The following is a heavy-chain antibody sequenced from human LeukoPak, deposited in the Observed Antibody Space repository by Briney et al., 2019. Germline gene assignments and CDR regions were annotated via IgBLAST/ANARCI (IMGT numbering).Heavy chain of an antibody. CDR2: IYYSGST. Sequence: SETLSLTCTVSGGSISSGGYYWSWIRQHPGKGLEWIGYIYYSGSTYYNPSLKSRVTISVDTSKNQFSLKLSPVTAADTAVYYCAREKVGLVDYWGQGTLVTVSS. CDR3: AREKVGLVDY. CDR1: GGSISSGGYY. V-gene: IGHV4-31*03. J-gene: IGHJ4*02. D-gene: IGHD3/OR15-3a*01.